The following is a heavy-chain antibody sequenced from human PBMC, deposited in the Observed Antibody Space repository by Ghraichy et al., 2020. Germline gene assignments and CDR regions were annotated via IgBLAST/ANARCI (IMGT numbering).Heavy chain of an antibody. Sequence: GGSLRLSCAASGFTFSGYWMSWFRQAPGKGLEWVAIVKQDGSQKYYVDSVRGRFTISRDNAKNSLFLQMNSLKAEDTAVYYCVRDWGDIQLERLDCWGQGTLVTVSS. CDR3: VRDWGDIQLERLDC. D-gene: IGHD1-1*01. J-gene: IGHJ4*02. V-gene: IGHV3-7*01. CDR2: VKQDGSQK. CDR1: GFTFSGYW.